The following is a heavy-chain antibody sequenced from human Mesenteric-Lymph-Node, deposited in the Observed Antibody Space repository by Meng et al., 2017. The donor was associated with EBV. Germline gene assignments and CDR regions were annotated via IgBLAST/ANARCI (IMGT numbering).Heavy chain of an antibody. J-gene: IGHJ5*02. CDR3: ARVSGPYYSPWFDP. CDR1: GDPVCSTRCY. Sequence: QVVLQESGPGLLKPSGHLSLTCMVSGDPVCSTRCYWSWIRQPPGRGLEWIGYIFNSGSTNYNPSLRSRATISVDTSRNQFSLTLNSVTAADTAVYYCARVSGPYYSPWFDPWGQGSLVTVSS. D-gene: IGHD2/OR15-2a*01. CDR2: IFNSGST. V-gene: IGHV4-61*01.